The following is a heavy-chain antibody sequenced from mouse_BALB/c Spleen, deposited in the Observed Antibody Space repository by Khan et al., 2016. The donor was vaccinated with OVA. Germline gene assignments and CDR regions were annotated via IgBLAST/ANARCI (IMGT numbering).Heavy chain of an antibody. Sequence: QVQLQQSGAELAKPGASVKMSCKASGYTFINYWILWVKQRPGQGLEWIGYINPSTGYTEYNQNFKDKATLPADKSSSTAYMQLSSRTSEDSAVYYCARRGLRWDFDYWGQGTTLTVSS. CDR2: INPSTGYT. J-gene: IGHJ2*01. CDR3: ARRGLRWDFDY. V-gene: IGHV1-7*01. D-gene: IGHD1-1*01. CDR1: GYTFINYW.